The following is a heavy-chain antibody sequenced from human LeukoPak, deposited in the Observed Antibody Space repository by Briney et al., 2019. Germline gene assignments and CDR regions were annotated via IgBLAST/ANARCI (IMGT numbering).Heavy chain of an antibody. Sequence: GGSLRLSCAASGFTFSNYWMHWVRQVPGRGLVWVSRIHLDGSVTSYADSVKGRFTISRDNAKNTLYLQMNSLRAEDTAVYYCAREDGIWFGGTYYFDYWGQGTLVTVSS. J-gene: IGHJ4*02. CDR1: GFTFSNYW. V-gene: IGHV3-74*01. CDR3: AREDGIWFGGTYYFDY. D-gene: IGHD3-10*01. CDR2: IHLDGSVT.